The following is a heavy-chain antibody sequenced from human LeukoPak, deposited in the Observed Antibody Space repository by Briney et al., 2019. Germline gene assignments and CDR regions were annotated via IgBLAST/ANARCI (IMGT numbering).Heavy chain of an antibody. D-gene: IGHD3-22*01. CDR1: GGSFSGYY. J-gene: IGHJ5*02. CDR3: ARHSLLRITMRDWFDP. CDR2: INHSGST. V-gene: IGHV4-34*01. Sequence: NASETLSLTCAVYGGSFSGYYWSWIRQPPGKGLEWIGEINHSGSTNYNPSLKSRVTISVDTSKNQFSLKLTSVTAADTAVYYCARHSLLRITMRDWFDPWDQGTLVTVSS.